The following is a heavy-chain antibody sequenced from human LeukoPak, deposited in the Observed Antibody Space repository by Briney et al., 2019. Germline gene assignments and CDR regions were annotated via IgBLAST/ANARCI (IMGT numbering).Heavy chain of an antibody. Sequence: SETLSLTCTVSGGSISSYYWSWIRQPPGKGLEWIGYIYYSGSTYYKPSLKSRITISQDTSKNQFSLKVNSVTAADTAAYYCTREEGGTTVDYWGQGTLVTVSS. J-gene: IGHJ4*02. CDR3: TREEGGTTVDY. CDR2: IYYSGST. CDR1: GGSISSYY. V-gene: IGHV4-59*12. D-gene: IGHD1-1*01.